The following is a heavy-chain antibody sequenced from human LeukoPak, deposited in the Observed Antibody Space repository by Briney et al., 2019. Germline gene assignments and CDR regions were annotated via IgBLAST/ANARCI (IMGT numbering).Heavy chain of an antibody. D-gene: IGHD3-22*01. CDR1: GGTFSSYA. CDR3: ASIDYYESSGYSDY. V-gene: IGHV1-69*01. J-gene: IGHJ4*02. CDR2: IIPIFGTA. Sequence: SVKISCKASGGTFSSYAISWVRHAPGQGLEWKGGIIPIFGTANYAQKFQGRVTITADESTSTAYMELRSLRSEYTAVYYCASIDYYESSGYSDYWGQGTLVTVSS.